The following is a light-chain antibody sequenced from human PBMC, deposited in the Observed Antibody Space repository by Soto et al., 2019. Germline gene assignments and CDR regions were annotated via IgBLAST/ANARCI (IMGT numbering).Light chain of an antibody. CDR1: QRISYY. CDR3: QQSYSTTIT. Sequence: DIQMTQSPSSLSASVGDRVTITCRASQRISYYLNWFQQKPGKAPKLLIYAASSLQSGVPSRFSGSGSGTDFTLTISSLQTEDFATYYCQQSYSTTITFGQGTRLEIK. V-gene: IGKV1-39*01. J-gene: IGKJ5*01. CDR2: AAS.